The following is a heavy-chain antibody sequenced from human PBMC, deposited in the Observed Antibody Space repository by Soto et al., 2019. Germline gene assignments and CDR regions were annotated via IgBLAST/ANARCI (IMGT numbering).Heavy chain of an antibody. Sequence: ASDTLSLTCTITRVSISSYYWSWIRQPPGKGLEWIGYIYYSGSTNYNPSLKSRVTISVDTSKNQFSLKLSSVTAADTAVYYCARHVSIGGSYPGGWFDPWGQGTLVTVS. CDR1: RVSISSYY. D-gene: IGHD1-26*01. CDR2: IYYSGST. J-gene: IGHJ5*02. CDR3: ARHVSIGGSYPGGWFDP. V-gene: IGHV4-59*08.